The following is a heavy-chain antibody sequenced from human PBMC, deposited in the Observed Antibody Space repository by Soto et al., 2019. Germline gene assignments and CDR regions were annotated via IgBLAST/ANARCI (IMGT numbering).Heavy chain of an antibody. J-gene: IGHJ5*02. D-gene: IGHD3-3*01. CDR1: GFTFSSYS. CDR2: ISSSSSTI. V-gene: IGHV3-48*02. Sequence: GGSLRLSCAASGFTFSSYSMNWVRQAPGKGLEWVSYISSSSSTIYYADSVKGRFTISRDNAKNSLYLQMNSLRDEDTAVYYCARDVGYYDFWSGYYGGYNWFDPWGQGTLVTVSS. CDR3: ARDVGYYDFWSGYYGGYNWFDP.